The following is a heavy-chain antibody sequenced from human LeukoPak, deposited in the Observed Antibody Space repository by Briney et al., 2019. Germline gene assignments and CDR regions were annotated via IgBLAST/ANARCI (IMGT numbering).Heavy chain of an antibody. CDR3: AKERITMVRGVISIPGY. V-gene: IGHV3-30*04. J-gene: IGHJ4*02. CDR1: GYMFSIYA. D-gene: IGHD3-10*01. Sequence: GGSLRLSCEGSGYMFSIYAMHWVRQSPGKGLEWLGFLSSDGSYDQYLESVKGRFTISRDNSRNTVYLHMDRVTVEDTAVYYCAKERITMVRGVISIPGYWGQGTLVTVSS. CDR2: LSSDGSYD.